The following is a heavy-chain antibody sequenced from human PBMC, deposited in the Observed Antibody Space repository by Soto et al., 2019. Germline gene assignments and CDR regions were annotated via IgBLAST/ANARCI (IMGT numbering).Heavy chain of an antibody. Sequence: EVQLVESGGGLVQPGRSLRLSCAASGFTFDDYAMHWVRQVPGKGLEWVSGINWNSGSIGYGDSVKGRFAISRDNAKNSLHLQMHSLSAEDTAFYYCVKDESINWYSGHFRHWGQGTLVTGSS. CDR1: GFTFDDYA. CDR2: INWNSGSI. J-gene: IGHJ1*01. CDR3: VKDESINWYSGHFRH. V-gene: IGHV3-9*01. D-gene: IGHD6-13*01.